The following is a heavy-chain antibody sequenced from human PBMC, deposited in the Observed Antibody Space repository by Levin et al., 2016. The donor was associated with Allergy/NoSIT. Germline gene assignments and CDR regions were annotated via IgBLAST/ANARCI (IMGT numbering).Heavy chain of an antibody. D-gene: IGHD2-8*01. V-gene: IGHV1-18*01. CDR2: ISGFNGNT. CDR3: ARGYCSNGVYSLLLYFDY. CDR1: GFTFTNYD. J-gene: IGHJ4*02. Sequence: ASVKVSCKASGFTFTNYDVHWVRQAPGQGLEWVGWISGFNGNTNYERKLQDRVTMTTDTSTSTAYMELRSLTSDDTAVYYCARGYCSNGVYSLLLYFDYWGQGTLVTVSS.